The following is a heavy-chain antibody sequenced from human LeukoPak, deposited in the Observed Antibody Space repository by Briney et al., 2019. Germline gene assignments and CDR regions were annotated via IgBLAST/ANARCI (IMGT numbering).Heavy chain of an antibody. CDR2: INTNTGNP. D-gene: IGHD3-10*01. J-gene: IGHJ5*02. CDR1: GYTFTSYA. Sequence: ASVRVSCTASGYTFTSYAMNWVRQAPGQGLEWMGWINTNTGNPTYAQGFTGRFVFSLDTSVSTAYLQISSLKAEDTAVYYCARDPAVLWFGELLPNWFDPWGQGTLVTVSS. V-gene: IGHV7-4-1*02. CDR3: ARDPAVLWFGELLPNWFDP.